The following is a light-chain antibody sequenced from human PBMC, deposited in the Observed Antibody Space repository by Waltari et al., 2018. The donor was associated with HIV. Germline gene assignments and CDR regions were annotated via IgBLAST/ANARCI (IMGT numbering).Light chain of an antibody. Sequence: QSALTQPASVSGSPGQSLTISCTGSGSDIGGYTYVSWYQHYPGKAPKLIIYDVSRRPSVVSNRFSGSKSGNTASLTISGLRAEDEADYYCSSYTSITLIFGGGTKLTVL. CDR2: DVS. CDR3: SSYTSITLI. CDR1: GSDIGGYTY. V-gene: IGLV2-14*03. J-gene: IGLJ2*01.